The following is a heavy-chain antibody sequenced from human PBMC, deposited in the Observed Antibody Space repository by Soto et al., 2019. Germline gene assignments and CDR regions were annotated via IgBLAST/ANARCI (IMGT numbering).Heavy chain of an antibody. CDR3: ARDLSSGMDV. CDR2: INPNSGGT. CDR1: GYTFTGYY. V-gene: IGHV1-2*04. J-gene: IGHJ6*02. Sequence: ASVKVSCKASGYTFTGYYMDWVRQAPGQGLEWMGWINPNSGGTNYAQKFQGWVTMTRDTSISTAYMELSRLRSDDTAVYYCARDLSSGMDVWGQGTTVTVSS.